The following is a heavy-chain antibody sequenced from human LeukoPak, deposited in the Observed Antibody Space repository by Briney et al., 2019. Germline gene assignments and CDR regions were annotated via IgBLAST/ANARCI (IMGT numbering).Heavy chain of an antibody. CDR3: ASFTSMGPHFDY. CDR1: GFTFSSYS. D-gene: IGHD3-10*01. J-gene: IGHJ4*02. Sequence: PGGSLRLSCAASGFTFSSYSMNWVRQAPGKGLEWVSSISSSSSYIYYADSVKGRFTISRDNAKNSLYLQMNSLRAEDTAVYYCASFTSMGPHFDYWGQGTLVTVSS. V-gene: IGHV3-21*01. CDR2: ISSSSSYI.